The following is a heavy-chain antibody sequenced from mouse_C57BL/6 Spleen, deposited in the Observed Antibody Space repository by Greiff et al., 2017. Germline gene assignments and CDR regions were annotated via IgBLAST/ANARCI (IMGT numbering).Heavy chain of an antibody. CDR3: ASSVWFFDY. CDR1: GYTFTSYW. Sequence: QVQLQQPGAELVKPGASVKLSCKASGYTFTSYWLQWVKQRPGQGLEWIGEIDPSDSYTNYNQKFKGKATLTVDTSSSTAYMQLSSLTSEDSAVYYCASSVWFFDYWGQGTTLTVSS. CDR2: IDPSDSYT. V-gene: IGHV1-50*01. D-gene: IGHD2-2*01. J-gene: IGHJ2*01.